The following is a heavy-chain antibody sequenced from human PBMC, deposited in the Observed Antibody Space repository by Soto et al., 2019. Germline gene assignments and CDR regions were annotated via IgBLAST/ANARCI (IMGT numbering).Heavy chain of an antibody. D-gene: IGHD3-3*01. CDR2: LYWHDNT. J-gene: IGHJ4*02. Sequence: SGPTLVNPTQTLTLTCTVSGFSLSASGEGVGWIRQPPGKALEWLGVLYWHDNTRYTRYSPSLKNRLAITEDTSKNQVVLTLTNMDPVDTATYFCAHRYDFRTGYYFLSYFDYWGQGTLVTVSS. CDR3: AHRYDFRTGYYFLSYFDY. CDR1: GFSLSASGEG. V-gene: IGHV2-5*01.